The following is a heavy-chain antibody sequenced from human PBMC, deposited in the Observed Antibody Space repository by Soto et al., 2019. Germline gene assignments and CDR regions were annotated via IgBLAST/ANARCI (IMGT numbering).Heavy chain of an antibody. Sequence: GGSLRLSCAASGFTFSSYAMSWVRQAPGKGLEWVSAISGSGGSTYYADSVKGRFTISRDNSKNTLYLQMNSLRAEDTAVYYCAKEGYLSHKGYCSSTSCYSVRDEHAFDIWGQGTMVTVSS. V-gene: IGHV3-23*01. CDR2: ISGSGGST. CDR3: AKEGYLSHKGYCSSTSCYSVRDEHAFDI. D-gene: IGHD2-2*01. CDR1: GFTFSSYA. J-gene: IGHJ3*02.